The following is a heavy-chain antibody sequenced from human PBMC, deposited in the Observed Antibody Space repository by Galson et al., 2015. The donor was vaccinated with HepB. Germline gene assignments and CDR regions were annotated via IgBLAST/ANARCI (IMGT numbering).Heavy chain of an antibody. CDR2: ISYNGINK. J-gene: IGHJ4*02. Sequence: SLRLSCAASGFTFSSYGMHWVRQAPGKGLEWVAVISYNGINKYYADSVKGRFTISRDNSKNTLILQMNSLRVEDTAVYYCAKRILDSSGYYGPFDYWGQGTLVTVSS. V-gene: IGHV3-30*18. CDR3: AKRILDSSGYYGPFDY. D-gene: IGHD3-22*01. CDR1: GFTFSSYG.